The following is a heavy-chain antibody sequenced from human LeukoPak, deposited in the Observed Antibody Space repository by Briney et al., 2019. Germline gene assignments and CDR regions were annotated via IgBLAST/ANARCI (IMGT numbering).Heavy chain of an antibody. CDR1: GFSFNSYT. CDR3: VRDVSRRIGMDV. D-gene: IGHD2/OR15-2a*01. CDR2: ISPVSSYT. J-gene: IGHJ6*02. Sequence: GGSLRLSCLASGFSFNSYTMNWVREAPGKGLEWVSAISPVSSYTWYAESVKGRFTISRDNPKNSLYLQMDSLRAEDTAVYYCVRDVSRRIGMDVWGQGTTVTVSS. V-gene: IGHV3-21*01.